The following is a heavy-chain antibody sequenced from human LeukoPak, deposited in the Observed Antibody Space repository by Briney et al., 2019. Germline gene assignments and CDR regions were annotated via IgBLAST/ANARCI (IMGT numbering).Heavy chain of an antibody. D-gene: IGHD2-2*01. CDR3: ARFTPRLTREKFDS. V-gene: IGHV1-18*01. J-gene: IGHJ4*02. CDR2: ISAYNGNT. CDR1: GYTFTNYD. Sequence: ASVKVSCKASGYTFTNYDINWVRQAPGRGLEWMGWISAYNGNTRYAQKFQGRVTMTTDTSTSTAYMELRSLRSDDTAVYYCARFTPRLTREKFDSWGQGTLVTVSS.